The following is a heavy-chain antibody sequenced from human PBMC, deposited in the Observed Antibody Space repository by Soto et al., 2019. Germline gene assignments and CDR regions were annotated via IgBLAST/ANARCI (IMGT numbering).Heavy chain of an antibody. J-gene: IGHJ6*03. CDR1: GFTFSSYS. CDR3: ARDLAXIXVXXAASPPYMDV. D-gene: IGHD2-15*01. CDR2: ISSSSSYI. V-gene: IGHV3-21*01. Sequence: EVQLVESGGGLVKPGGSLRLSCAASGFTFSSYSMNWVRQAPGKGVEWVSSISSSSSYIYYADSVKGRFTISRDNAKNSLYLQMNSLXAEDTAVYYCARDLAXIXVXXAASPPYMDVWGKGTTVTVSS.